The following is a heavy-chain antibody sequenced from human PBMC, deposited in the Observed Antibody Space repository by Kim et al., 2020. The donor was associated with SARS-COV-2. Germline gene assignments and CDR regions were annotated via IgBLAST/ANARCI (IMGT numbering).Heavy chain of an antibody. J-gene: IGHJ5*02. CDR3: ARHLGADLLWFGEYPRWFDP. CDR2: IYYSGST. V-gene: IGHV4-39*01. Sequence: SETLSLTCTVSGGSISSSSYYWGWIRQPPGKGLEWIGSIYYSGSTYYNPSLKSRVTISVDTSKNQFSLKLSSVTAADTAVYYCARHLGADLLWFGEYPRWFDPWGQGTLVTVSS. D-gene: IGHD3-10*01. CDR1: GGSISSSSYY.